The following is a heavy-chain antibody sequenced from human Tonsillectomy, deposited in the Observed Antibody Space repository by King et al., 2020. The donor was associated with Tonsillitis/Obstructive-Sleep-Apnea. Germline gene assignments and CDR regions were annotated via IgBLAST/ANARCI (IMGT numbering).Heavy chain of an antibody. CDR2: INPRGVGA. Sequence: QLVQSGAEVKKPGASVKVFCKASGYTFTSYYFHWVRQAPGQGLEWKGIINPRGVGASDAHRFQGRVTMTRDTSTSTVYMELSSLRSEDTALYYCARDIGVAGTPGSPPFDPWGQGTLVTVSS. D-gene: IGHD6-19*01. J-gene: IGHJ5*02. V-gene: IGHV1-46*01. CDR3: ARDIGVAGTPGSPPFDP. CDR1: GYTFTSYY.